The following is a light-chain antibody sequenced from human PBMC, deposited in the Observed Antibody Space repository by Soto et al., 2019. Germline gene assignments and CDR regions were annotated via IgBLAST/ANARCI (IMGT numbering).Light chain of an antibody. CDR3: QQYNSYQWT. CDR2: DAS. CDR1: QSISSW. J-gene: IGKJ1*01. V-gene: IGKV1-5*01. Sequence: DIQLTQSPSTLSASVGDRVTLTCRASQSISSWLAWYQQKPGKAPKLLIYDASNLESGVPSRFSGSGSGTEFTLTISSLQPDDFATYYCQQYNSYQWTFGQGTKVDI.